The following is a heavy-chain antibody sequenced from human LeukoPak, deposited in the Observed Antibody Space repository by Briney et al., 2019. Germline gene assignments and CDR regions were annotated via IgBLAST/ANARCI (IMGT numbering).Heavy chain of an antibody. J-gene: IGHJ6*03. D-gene: IGHD6-19*01. Sequence: GGSLRLSCAASGFTVNSNYMIWVRQAPAEGLEWVSVIYSGGTTYYADSVKGRFTISRDNSKNTLYLQMGSLRAEDTAAYYCATVASGGHYHYMDVWGRGTTVTVSS. CDR3: ATVASGGHYHYMDV. CDR1: GFTVNSNY. V-gene: IGHV3-66*02. CDR2: IYSGGTT.